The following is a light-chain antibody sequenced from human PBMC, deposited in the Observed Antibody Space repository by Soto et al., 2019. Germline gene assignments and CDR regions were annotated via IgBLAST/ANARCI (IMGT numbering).Light chain of an antibody. Sequence: DLQMTQSPSTLSASVGDRVTITCRASQSISSWLAWYQQKPGKAPKLLIYKASSLESGVPSRFSGSGSGTEFTLTISSLQPDDFATYYCQQYNSYWHTFGQGTKLEIK. V-gene: IGKV1-5*03. CDR1: QSISSW. CDR2: KAS. CDR3: QQYNSYWHT. J-gene: IGKJ2*01.